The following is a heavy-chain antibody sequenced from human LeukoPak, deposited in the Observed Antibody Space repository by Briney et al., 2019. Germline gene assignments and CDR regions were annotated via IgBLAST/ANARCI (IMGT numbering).Heavy chain of an antibody. J-gene: IGHJ6*02. Sequence: SETLSLTCSVSGFSITFYWSWFRQPPGKGLEWIGQIHDSGIASYSPSLKSRVTISLDTSKNQFSLHLSSETAADTAVYYCARHSGYAMDVWGQGITVTVS. CDR1: GFSITFY. CDR2: IHDSGIA. CDR3: ARHSGYAMDV. D-gene: IGHD6-25*01. V-gene: IGHV4-59*08.